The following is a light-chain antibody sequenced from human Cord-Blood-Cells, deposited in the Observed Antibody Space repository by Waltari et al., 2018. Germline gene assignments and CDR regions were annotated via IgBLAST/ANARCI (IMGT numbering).Light chain of an antibody. CDR2: DVS. Sequence: SALTQPRSVYGSPGQSVTISWTGTSSDVGGYNYVSWYQQHPGKAPKLMIYDVSKRPSGVPDRFSGSKSGNTASLTISGLQAEDEADYYCCSYAGSYTLVFGGGTKLTVL. CDR3: CSYAGSYTLV. J-gene: IGLJ2*01. CDR1: SSDVGGYNY. V-gene: IGLV2-11*01.